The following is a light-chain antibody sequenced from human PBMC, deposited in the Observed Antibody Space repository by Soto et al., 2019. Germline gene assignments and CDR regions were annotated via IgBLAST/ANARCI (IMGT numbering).Light chain of an antibody. J-gene: IGKJ5*01. CDR3: QQYNGWPIT. CDR1: QSVATN. Sequence: EIVMTQSPATLSVSPGERATLSCRASQSVATNLAWYQQKPGQPPRLLIYGASTRATGIPARFSGSGSGTEFTLTISSLQSVDFAVYYCQQYNGWPITFGQGTRLEIK. CDR2: GAS. V-gene: IGKV3-15*01.